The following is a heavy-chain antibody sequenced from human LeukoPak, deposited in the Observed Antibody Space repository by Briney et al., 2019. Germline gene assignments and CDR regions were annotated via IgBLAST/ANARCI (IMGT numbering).Heavy chain of an antibody. Sequence: ASVKVSCKASGYTFTSYDINWVRQATGQGLEWMGWMNPNSGNTAYAQKFQGRGTMSRDTSISTACMELSSLRSEDTAVYYCARLPKYSRPLDYWGQGTLVTVSS. CDR3: ARLPKYSRPLDY. CDR2: MNPNSGNT. D-gene: IGHD6-6*01. J-gene: IGHJ4*02. CDR1: GYTFTSYD. V-gene: IGHV1-8*01.